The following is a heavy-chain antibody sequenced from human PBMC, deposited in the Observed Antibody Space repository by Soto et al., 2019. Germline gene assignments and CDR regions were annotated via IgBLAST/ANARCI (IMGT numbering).Heavy chain of an antibody. V-gene: IGHV1-2*04. J-gene: IGHJ4*02. Sequence: ASVKVSCKASEYSFSVYYIHWVRQAPGQGLEWMGWINPNSGDTNSAQKFQGWVTMTRDPSISTAYVYLSRLRSDDTAIYSCARGVRVSYWGQGALVTVSS. D-gene: IGHD3-10*01. CDR1: EYSFSVYY. CDR2: INPNSGDT. CDR3: ARGVRVSY.